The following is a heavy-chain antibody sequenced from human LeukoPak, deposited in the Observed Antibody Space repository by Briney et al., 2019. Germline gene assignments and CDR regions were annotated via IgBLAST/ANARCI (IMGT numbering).Heavy chain of an antibody. V-gene: IGHV1-18*01. CDR3: ARDGAEAAAGHPVDY. D-gene: IGHD6-13*01. Sequence: ASVKVSCKASGYTFTSSGISWVRQAPGQGLEWMGWISAYNGNTNYAQKLQGRVTMTTDTSTSTAYMELRSLRSDDTAVYYCARDGAEAAAGHPVDYWGQGTLVTVSS. CDR1: GYTFTSSG. J-gene: IGHJ4*02. CDR2: ISAYNGNT.